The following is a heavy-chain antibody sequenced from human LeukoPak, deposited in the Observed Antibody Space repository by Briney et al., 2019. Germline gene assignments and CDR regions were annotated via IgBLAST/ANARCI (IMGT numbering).Heavy chain of an antibody. Sequence: GGSLRLSCAASGFTFSSFALSWVRQAPGKGLQWVSTISGNGGFTYYPDSVKGRFTISRDRSRNTVYLQVNSLSAEDTAVYYCAKYGAPDSGGLLGKPYFDFWGQGALVTVSS. D-gene: IGHD3-22*01. CDR2: ISGNGGFT. J-gene: IGHJ4*02. CDR3: AKYGAPDSGGLLGKPYFDF. CDR1: GFTFSSFA. V-gene: IGHV3-23*01.